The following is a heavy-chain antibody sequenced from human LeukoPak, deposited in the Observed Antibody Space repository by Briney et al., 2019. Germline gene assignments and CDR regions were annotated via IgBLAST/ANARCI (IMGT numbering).Heavy chain of an antibody. CDR2: ISWDDDK. Sequence: CGPTLVKPPQTLTLTCTFYGFSLSTGGGGVGWIRQPPGKALEWLSFISWDDDKRYSPSLESTLTITKDTSKNQVVLTMTNIDPVHTATYYCAHSEDYYGSVDAFDIWGQGTMVTVSS. J-gene: IGHJ3*02. CDR1: GFSLSTGGGG. V-gene: IGHV2-5*02. D-gene: IGHD3-10*01. CDR3: AHSEDYYGSVDAFDI.